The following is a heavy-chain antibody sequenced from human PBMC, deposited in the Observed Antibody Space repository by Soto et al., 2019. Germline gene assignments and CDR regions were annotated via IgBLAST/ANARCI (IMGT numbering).Heavy chain of an antibody. D-gene: IGHD3-10*01. CDR2: IYYSGST. CDR3: ARGTMVRGVHSDGMDV. CDR1: GGSISSGGYY. V-gene: IGHV4-31*03. J-gene: IGHJ6*02. Sequence: SETLSLTCTVSGGSISSGGYYWSWIRQHPGKGLEWIGYIYYSGSTYYNPSLKSRVTISVDTSKNQFSLKLSSVTAADTAVYYCARGTMVRGVHSDGMDVWGQGTTVTVSS.